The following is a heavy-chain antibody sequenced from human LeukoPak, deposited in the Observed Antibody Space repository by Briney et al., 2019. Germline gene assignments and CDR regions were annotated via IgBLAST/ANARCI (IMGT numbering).Heavy chain of an antibody. CDR2: INPSGGST. J-gene: IGHJ4*02. D-gene: IGHD4-23*01. V-gene: IGHV1-46*01. CDR1: GYTFTSYY. Sequence: ASVTVSCKASGYTFTSYYMHWVRQAPGQGLEWMGIINPSGGSTSYAQKFQGRVTMTRDTSTSTVYMELSSLRSEDTAVYYCARTATVVTSFDYWGQGTLVTVSS. CDR3: ARTATVVTSFDY.